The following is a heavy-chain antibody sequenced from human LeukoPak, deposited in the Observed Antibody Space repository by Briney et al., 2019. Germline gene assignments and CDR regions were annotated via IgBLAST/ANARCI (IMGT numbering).Heavy chain of an antibody. V-gene: IGHV4-59*01. CDR2: IYYSGST. D-gene: IGHD3-22*01. CDR3: AGDSSGYSVPSY. CDR1: GGSISSYY. Sequence: PSETLSLTCTVSGGSISSYYWSWIRQPPGKGLEWIGYIYYSGSTYYNPSLKSRVTISVDTSKNQFSLKLSSVTAADTAVYYCAGDSSGYSVPSYWGQGTLVTVSS. J-gene: IGHJ4*02.